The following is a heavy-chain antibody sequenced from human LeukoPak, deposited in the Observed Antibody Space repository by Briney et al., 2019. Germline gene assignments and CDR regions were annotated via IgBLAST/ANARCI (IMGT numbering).Heavy chain of an antibody. J-gene: IGHJ4*02. CDR1: GFTFSSYA. CDR2: ISGSGGST. D-gene: IGHD3-22*01. V-gene: IGHV3-23*01. Sequence: GGSLRLSCAASGFTFSSYAMSWVRQAPGKGLEWVSAISGSGGSTYSADSVKGRFTISRDNSKNTLYLQMNSLRAEDTAVYYCAKVSGGITMIVVVKTYYFDYWGQGTLVTVSS. CDR3: AKVSGGITMIVVVKTYYFDY.